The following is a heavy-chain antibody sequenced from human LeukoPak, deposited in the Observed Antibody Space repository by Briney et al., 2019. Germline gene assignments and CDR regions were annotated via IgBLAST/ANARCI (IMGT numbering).Heavy chain of an antibody. D-gene: IGHD1-1*01. CDR2: IIPILGIA. J-gene: IGHJ4*02. V-gene: IGHV1-69*04. Sequence: SVKVSCKASGGTFSSYAISWVRQAPGQGLEWMGRIIPILGIANYAQKFQGRVTITADKSTSTAYMELSSLRSEDTAVYYCARSRGYLQYFDYWGQGTLVTVSS. CDR3: ARSRGYLQYFDY. CDR1: GGTFSSYA.